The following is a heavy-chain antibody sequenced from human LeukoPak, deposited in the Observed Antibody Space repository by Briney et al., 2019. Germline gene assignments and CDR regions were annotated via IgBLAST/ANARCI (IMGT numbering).Heavy chain of an antibody. CDR1: GGSFSGYY. CDR3: ARDIDYYDSSGSVYFDY. V-gene: IGHV4-34*01. CDR2: INHSGST. J-gene: IGHJ4*02. D-gene: IGHD3-22*01. Sequence: SETLSLTCAVYGGSFSGYYWSWIRQPPGKGLEWIGEINHSGSTNYSPSLKSRVTISVDTSKNQFSLKLSSVTAADTAVYYCARDIDYYDSSGSVYFDYWGQGTLVTVSS.